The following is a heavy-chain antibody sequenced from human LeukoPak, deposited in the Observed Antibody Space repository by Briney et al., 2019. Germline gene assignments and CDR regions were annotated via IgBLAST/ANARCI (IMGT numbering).Heavy chain of an antibody. V-gene: IGHV3-30-3*01. D-gene: IGHD3-22*01. CDR3: AKSYYYDSSGYYPINPFDY. CDR2: ISYDGSNK. CDR1: GFTFSSYA. Sequence: GGSLRLSCAASGFTFSSYAMHWVRQAPGKGLEWVAVISYDGSNKFYADSVKGRFTLSRDNSKNTLYLQMNSLRAEDTAVYYCAKSYYYDSSGYYPINPFDYWGQGTLVTVSS. J-gene: IGHJ4*02.